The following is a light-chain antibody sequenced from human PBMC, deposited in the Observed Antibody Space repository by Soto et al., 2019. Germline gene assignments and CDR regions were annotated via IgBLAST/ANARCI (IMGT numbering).Light chain of an antibody. Sequence: EIVLTQSPGTLSLSPGERATLSCRASQSVSRRYLALYQQKHGQAPRLLIYGASSRATGIPDRFSGSGSGTDFPITISRLEPEDLAVYFCQQYGSSPYTFGQGTKLDI. CDR2: GAS. V-gene: IGKV3-20*01. J-gene: IGKJ2*01. CDR3: QQYGSSPYT. CDR1: QSVSRRY.